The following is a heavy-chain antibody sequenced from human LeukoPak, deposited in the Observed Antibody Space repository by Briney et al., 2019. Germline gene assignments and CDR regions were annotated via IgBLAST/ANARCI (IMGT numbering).Heavy chain of an antibody. J-gene: IGHJ4*02. V-gene: IGHV3-23*01. CDR3: AKGRWCSSGWSDFDY. CDR1: GFTFSSYA. Sequence: GGSLRLSCAASGFTFSSYAMSWVRQAPGKGLEWVSAISGSGGSTYYADSVKGRFTISRDNSKNTLYLQMNSLRAEDTAVYYCAKGRWCSSGWSDFDYWGQGTLVTVSS. CDR2: ISGSGGST. D-gene: IGHD6-19*01.